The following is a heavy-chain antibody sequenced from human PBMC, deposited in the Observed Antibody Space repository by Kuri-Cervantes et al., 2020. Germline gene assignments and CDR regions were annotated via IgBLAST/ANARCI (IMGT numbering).Heavy chain of an antibody. CDR1: GFTFSDYY. Sequence: LSLTCAASGFTFSDYYMSCIRQAPGKGLEWISYISSSDTTIYYAGSVKGRFTISRDNAKNSLYLQMNSLRAEDTAVYYCARIWSTVGYYYYYMDVWGKGTTVTVSS. CDR2: ISSSDTTI. D-gene: IGHD1-26*01. J-gene: IGHJ6*03. V-gene: IGHV3-11*04. CDR3: ARIWSTVGYYYYYMDV.